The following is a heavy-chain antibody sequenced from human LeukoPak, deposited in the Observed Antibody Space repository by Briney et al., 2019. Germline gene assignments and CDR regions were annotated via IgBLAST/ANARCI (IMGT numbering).Heavy chain of an antibody. V-gene: IGHV3-23*01. CDR3: AKGGSDYDDHGYSFDY. Sequence: AGGSLRLSCAASGFTVSSNYMSWVRQAPGKGLEWVSAISSSGGNTYYADSVKGRFTISRDNSKNTLYLQMNSLRAEDTAVYYCAKGGSDYDDHGYSFDYWGQGALVTVSS. CDR1: GFTVSSNY. D-gene: IGHD1-26*01. CDR2: ISSSGGNT. J-gene: IGHJ4*02.